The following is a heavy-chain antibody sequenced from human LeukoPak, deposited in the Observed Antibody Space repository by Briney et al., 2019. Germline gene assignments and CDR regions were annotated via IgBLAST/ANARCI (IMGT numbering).Heavy chain of an antibody. D-gene: IGHD6-13*01. V-gene: IGHV3-23*01. CDR3: AKDKGYSSSWYGY. J-gene: IGHJ4*02. Sequence: PGGSLRLSWAASGFTFSSYAMSWVRQAPAKGLEWVSAISGSGGSTYYADSVKGRFTISRDNSKNTLYLQMNSLRAEDTAVYYCAKDKGYSSSWYGYWGQGTLDTVSS. CDR2: ISGSGGST. CDR1: GFTFSSYA.